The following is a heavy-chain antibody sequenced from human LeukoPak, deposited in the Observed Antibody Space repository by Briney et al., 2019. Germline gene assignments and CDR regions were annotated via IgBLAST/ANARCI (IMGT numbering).Heavy chain of an antibody. D-gene: IGHD6-19*01. V-gene: IGHV3-21*01. CDR2: ISSSSSYI. CDR1: GFTFSSYS. J-gene: IGHJ4*02. Sequence: GGSLRLSCAASGFTFSSYSMNWVRQAPGKGLEWVSSISSSSSYIYYADSVKGRFTISRDNAKNSLYLQMNSLRAEDTAVYYCARDRIAVAGPVGYWGQGTLVTVSS. CDR3: ARDRIAVAGPVGY.